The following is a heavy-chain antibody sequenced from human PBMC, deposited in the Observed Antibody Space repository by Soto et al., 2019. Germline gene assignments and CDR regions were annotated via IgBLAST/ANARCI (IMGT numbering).Heavy chain of an antibody. CDR3: AKGLYYYDSSGYRLFDY. CDR2: VSVSGGTT. CDR1: GFMFNNYA. V-gene: IGHV3-23*01. Sequence: GESLKISCAASGFMFNNYAMSWVRQAPGKGLEWVSTVSVSGGTTYYADSLKGRFTTSRDNSKKTVYLQMNRLRADDTAIYYCAKGLYYYDSSGYRLFDYWGQGTLVTAPQ. D-gene: IGHD3-22*01. J-gene: IGHJ4*02.